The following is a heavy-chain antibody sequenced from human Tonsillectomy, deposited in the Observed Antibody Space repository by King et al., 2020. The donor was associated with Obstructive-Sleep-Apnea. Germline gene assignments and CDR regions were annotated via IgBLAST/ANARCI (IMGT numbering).Heavy chain of an antibody. CDR3: AKEHVHSSSWPDYFDY. CDR2: ISGSGGST. Sequence: VQLVESGGGLVQPGGSLRLSCAASGFTFSSYAMSWVRHAPGKGLEWVSAISGSGGSTYYADSVKGRFTISRDNSKNTLYLQMNSLRAEDTAVYYCAKEHVHSSSWPDYFDYWGQGTLVTVSS. D-gene: IGHD6-13*01. V-gene: IGHV3-23*04. CDR1: GFTFSSYA. J-gene: IGHJ4*02.